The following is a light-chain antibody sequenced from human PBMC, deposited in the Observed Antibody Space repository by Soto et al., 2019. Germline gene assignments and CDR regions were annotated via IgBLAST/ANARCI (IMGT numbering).Light chain of an antibody. V-gene: IGLV2-14*01. Sequence: QSVLTQPASVSGSPGQSITISCTRTSSDIGGYNYVSWYQQHPGKAPKLIIYDVSNRPSGVSNRFSGSKSGNTASLTISGLQAEDEAGYYCSSYTSSSTRVFGGGTKLTVL. CDR3: SSYTSSSTRV. J-gene: IGLJ3*02. CDR1: SSDIGGYNY. CDR2: DVS.